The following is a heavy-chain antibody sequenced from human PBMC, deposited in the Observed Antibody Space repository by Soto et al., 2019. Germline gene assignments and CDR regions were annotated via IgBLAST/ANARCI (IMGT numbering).Heavy chain of an antibody. CDR3: ARDPSGWLQPVYYYYGMDV. D-gene: IGHD5-12*01. V-gene: IGHV6-1*01. CDR1: GDSVSSNSAA. CDR2: TYYRSKWYN. Sequence: PSQTLSLTCAISGDSVSSNSAAWNWIRQSPSRGLEWLGRTYYRSKWYNDYAVSVNSRITINPDTSKNQFSLQLNSVTPEDTAVYYCARDPSGWLQPVYYYYGMDVWGQGTTVTVSS. J-gene: IGHJ6*02.